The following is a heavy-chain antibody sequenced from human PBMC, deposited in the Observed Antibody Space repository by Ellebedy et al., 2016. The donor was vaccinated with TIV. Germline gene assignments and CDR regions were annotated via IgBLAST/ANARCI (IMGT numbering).Heavy chain of an antibody. V-gene: IGHV4-39*01. CDR2: IYYSGST. CDR3: ARHAVVWDSERGY. J-gene: IGHJ4*02. CDR1: GGSISSSSYY. Sequence: SETLSLXCTVSGGSISSSSYYWGWIRQPPGKGLEWIGSIYYSGSTYYNPSLKSRVTISVDTSKNQFSLKLSSVTAADTVVYYCARHAVVWDSERGYWGQGTLVTVSS. D-gene: IGHD3-22*01.